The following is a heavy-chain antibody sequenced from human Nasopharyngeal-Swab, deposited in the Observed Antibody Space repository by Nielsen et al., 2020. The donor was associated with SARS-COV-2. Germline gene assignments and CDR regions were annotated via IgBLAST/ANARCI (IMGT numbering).Heavy chain of an antibody. CDR3: AREGETGWFDP. CDR2: VSHSGGT. CDR1: GVSITTQY. Sequence: SETLSLTCTVSGVSITTQYWSWIRQPPGKGLEWIGYVSHSGGTSYDPSLKSRVTMFMDTSKNQFSLRLRSVTAADTAVYYCAREGETGWFDPWGQGTLVTVSS. J-gene: IGHJ5*02. V-gene: IGHV4-59*11.